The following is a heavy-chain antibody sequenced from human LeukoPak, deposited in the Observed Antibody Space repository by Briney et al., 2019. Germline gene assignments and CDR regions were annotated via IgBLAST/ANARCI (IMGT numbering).Heavy chain of an antibody. CDR2: ISGSGGFT. Sequence: AGGSLRLSCAASGFSFSSYGMSWVRQAPGKGLEWVSTISGSGGFTYYADSVKGRFSISRDNSKNTLYLQMSSLSAEDTAVYYCAGLYGDYGPYYFDYWGQGTLVTVSS. CDR3: AGLYGDYGPYYFDY. D-gene: IGHD4-17*01. V-gene: IGHV3-23*01. CDR1: GFSFSSYG. J-gene: IGHJ4*02.